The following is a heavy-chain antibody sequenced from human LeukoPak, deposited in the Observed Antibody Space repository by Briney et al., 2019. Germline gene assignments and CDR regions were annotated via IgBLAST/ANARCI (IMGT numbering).Heavy chain of an antibody. V-gene: IGHV4-39*07. Sequence: SETLSLTCTVSGGSISSSSYYWGWIRQPPGKGLEWIGEINHSGSTNYNPSLKSRVTISVDTSKNQFSLKLSSVTAADTAVYYCARGLLPVRGVKYFDYWGQGTLVTVSS. D-gene: IGHD3-10*01. CDR1: GGSISSSSYY. J-gene: IGHJ4*02. CDR2: INHSGST. CDR3: ARGLLPVRGVKYFDY.